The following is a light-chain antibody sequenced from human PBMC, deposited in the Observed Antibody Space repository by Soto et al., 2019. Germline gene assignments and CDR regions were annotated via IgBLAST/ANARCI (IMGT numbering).Light chain of an antibody. CDR2: GAS. J-gene: IGKJ2*01. V-gene: IGKV1-33*01. CDR1: QGISKY. Sequence: DIQMTQSPSSLSASVGDRVTITCQASQGISKYLNWYQQKPGKAPKLLIYGASNLETGVPSRFSGSGSGTDFTFTISSLQPEDTATYFCQQYDSLPYTFGQGTKLEV. CDR3: QQYDSLPYT.